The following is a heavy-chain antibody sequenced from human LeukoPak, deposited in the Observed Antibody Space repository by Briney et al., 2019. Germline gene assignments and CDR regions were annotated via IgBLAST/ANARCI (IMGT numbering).Heavy chain of an antibody. V-gene: IGHV3-23*01. CDR1: GFTFSSYW. CDR2: ISGSGGST. J-gene: IGHJ5*02. Sequence: PGGSLRLSCAASGFTFSSYWMNWVRQAPGKGLEWVSAISGSGGSTYYADSVKGRFTISRDNSKNTLYLQMNSLRAEDTAVYYCAAVDVDTAFPWGQGTLVTVSS. CDR3: AAVDVDTAFP. D-gene: IGHD5-18*01.